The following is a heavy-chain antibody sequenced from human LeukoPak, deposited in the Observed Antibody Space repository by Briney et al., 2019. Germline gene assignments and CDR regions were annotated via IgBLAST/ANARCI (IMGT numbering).Heavy chain of an antibody. CDR3: VRDPGSATPGTGLDF. Sequence: GGCLRLSCAASGFTFNTYAMHWVRQAPGKGLGWVAVIWCDGSNKNYADSVKGRFTISRDNAENKLYLQMNSLRVEDTAVYYCVRDPGSATPGTGLDFWGQGTLVTVSS. D-gene: IGHD6-13*01. J-gene: IGHJ4*02. CDR1: GFTFNTYA. CDR2: IWCDGSNK. V-gene: IGHV3-33*01.